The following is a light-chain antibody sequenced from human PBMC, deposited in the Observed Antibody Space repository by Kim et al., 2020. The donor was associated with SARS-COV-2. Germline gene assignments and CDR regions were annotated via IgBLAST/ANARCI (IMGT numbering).Light chain of an antibody. J-gene: IGLJ1*01. V-gene: IGLV2-14*03. CDR2: DVS. CDR1: SSDVGGYNY. CDR3: SSYTSSSTLDV. Sequence: QSIPISCTGTSSDVGGYNYVSWYQQHPGKAPKFMIYDVSNRPSGVSNRFSGSKSGNTASLTISGLQAEDEADYYCSSYTSSSTLDVFGTGTKVTVL.